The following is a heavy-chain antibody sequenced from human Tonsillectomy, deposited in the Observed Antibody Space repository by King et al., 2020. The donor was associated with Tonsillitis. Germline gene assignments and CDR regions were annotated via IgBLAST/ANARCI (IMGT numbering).Heavy chain of an antibody. J-gene: IGHJ4*02. CDR3: ARVALYDFWSGPGFDY. V-gene: IGHV3-7*03. CDR2: IKQDGSEK. D-gene: IGHD3-3*01. CDR1: GFIFSSYW. Sequence: DVQLVESGGGLVQPGGSLRLSCAASGFIFSSYWMSWVRQAPGKGLEWVANIKQDGSEKYYVDSVRGRFTISRDNAKNSLYLEMNSLRAEDTAVFFCARVALYDFWSGPGFDYWGQGTLVTVSS.